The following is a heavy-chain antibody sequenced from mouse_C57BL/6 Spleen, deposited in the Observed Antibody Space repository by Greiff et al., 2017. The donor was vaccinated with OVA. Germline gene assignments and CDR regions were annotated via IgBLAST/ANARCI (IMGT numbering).Heavy chain of an antibody. CDR3: ARGTVVAPYAMDY. D-gene: IGHD1-1*01. J-gene: IGHJ4*01. CDR1: GFSLTSYG. CDR2: IWSDGSK. Sequence: VMLVESGPGLVAPSQSLSITCTVSGFSLTSYGVHWVRQPPGKGLEWLVVIWSDGSKTYNTALKSSLSISKDNSKSQVILKMNRLQTDDTAMYYCARGTVVAPYAMDYWGQGTSVTVSA. V-gene: IGHV2-6*03.